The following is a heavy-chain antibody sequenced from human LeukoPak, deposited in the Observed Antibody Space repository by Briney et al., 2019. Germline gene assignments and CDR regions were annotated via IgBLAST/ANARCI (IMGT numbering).Heavy chain of an antibody. V-gene: IGHV3-23*01. CDR1: GFTFSSYA. D-gene: IGHD2-2*02. CDR2: ISGSGGST. CDR3: AKEGGYCSGSSCYTTSFDY. J-gene: IGHJ4*02. Sequence: GGSLRLSCAASGFTFSSYAMSWVRQAPGKGLEWVSAISGSGGSTYYADSVKGRFTISRDNSKSTLYLQLNSLRAEDTAVYYCAKEGGYCSGSSCYTTSFDYWGQGTLVTVSS.